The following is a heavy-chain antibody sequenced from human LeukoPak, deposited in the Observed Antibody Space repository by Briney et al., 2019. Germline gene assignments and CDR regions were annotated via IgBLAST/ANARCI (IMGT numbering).Heavy chain of an antibody. D-gene: IGHD3-3*01. Sequence: PSETLSLTCAVSGGSISSGGYSWSWIRQPPGKGLEWIGYIYHSGSTYYNPSLKSRVTISVDRSKNQFSLKLSSVTAADTAVYYCARESRLFDPWGQGTLVTVSS. J-gene: IGHJ5*02. CDR1: GGSISSGGYS. CDR3: ARESRLFDP. V-gene: IGHV4-30-2*01. CDR2: IYHSGST.